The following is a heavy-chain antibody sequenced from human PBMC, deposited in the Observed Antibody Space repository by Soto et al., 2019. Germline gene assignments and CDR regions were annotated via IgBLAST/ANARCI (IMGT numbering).Heavy chain of an antibody. CDR2: IYYSGST. D-gene: IGHD3-16*01. CDR3: ARAMITFGGPGAFDI. Sequence: SETLSLTCTVSGGSISSYYWSWIRQPPGKGLEWIGYIYYSGSTNYNPSLKSRVTISVDTSKNQFSLKLSSVTAAVTAVYYCARAMITFGGPGAFDIWGQGTMVTVS. J-gene: IGHJ3*02. CDR1: GGSISSYY. V-gene: IGHV4-59*01.